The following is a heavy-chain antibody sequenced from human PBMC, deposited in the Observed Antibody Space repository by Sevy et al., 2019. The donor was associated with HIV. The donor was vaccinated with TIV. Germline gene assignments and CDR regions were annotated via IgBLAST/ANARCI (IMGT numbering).Heavy chain of an antibody. J-gene: IGHJ6*03. V-gene: IGHV4-59*01. Sequence: SETLSLTCTVSGGSISSYYWSWIRQPPGKGLEWIGYIYYSGSTNYNPSLKSRVTISVDTSKNQFSLKLSSVTPSDTAVYYCAREKAPYGSGSYYNGGSGYYYYMDVWGKGTTVTVSS. CDR3: AREKAPYGSGSYYNGGSGYYYYMDV. CDR1: GGSISSYY. D-gene: IGHD3-10*01. CDR2: IYYSGST.